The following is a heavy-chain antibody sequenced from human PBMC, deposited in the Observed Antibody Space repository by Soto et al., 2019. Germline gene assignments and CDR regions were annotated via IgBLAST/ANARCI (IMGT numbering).Heavy chain of an antibody. D-gene: IGHD2-2*01. CDR2: IYPGDSDI. CDR1: GDRFSNYW. V-gene: IGHV5-51*01. J-gene: IGHJ6*02. Sequence: EGSLKISCNGSGDRFSNYWIGWVRQMPGKGLEWMGIIYPGDSDIRYSPSFQGQVTISADKSISTAYLRWSSLKASDTAMYYCAIYCSSTTCYSSGMDVWGQGTTVTVSS. CDR3: AIYCSSTTCYSSGMDV.